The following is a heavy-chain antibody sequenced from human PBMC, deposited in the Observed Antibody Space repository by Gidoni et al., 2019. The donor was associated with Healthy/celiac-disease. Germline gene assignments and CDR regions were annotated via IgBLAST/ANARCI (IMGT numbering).Heavy chain of an antibody. CDR3: ARVIYDILTGYGMDV. CDR2: IYHSGST. CDR1: GTSTSSGYY. J-gene: IGHJ6*02. V-gene: IGHV4-38-2*01. D-gene: IGHD3-9*01. Sequence: QVQLQESGLGLVKHSDSLSPTCAVSGTSTSSGYYWGWIRQPPGKGVEWIGCIYHSGSTYYNPSLKSRVTISVVTSKNQFSLKLSSVTAADTAVYYCARVIYDILTGYGMDVWGQGTTVTVSS.